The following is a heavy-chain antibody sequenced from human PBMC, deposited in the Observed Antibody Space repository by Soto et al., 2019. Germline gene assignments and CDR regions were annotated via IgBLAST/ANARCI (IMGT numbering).Heavy chain of an antibody. Sequence: PSETLFLTCAVSGGSISSGGYSWSWIRQPPGKGLEWIGYIYHSGSTYYNPSLKSRVTISVDRSKNQFSLKLSSVTAADTAVYYCARAQGYYDSSGYYPGPYYYGMDVWGQGTTVTFSS. J-gene: IGHJ6*02. V-gene: IGHV4-30-2*01. CDR3: ARAQGYYDSSGYYPGPYYYGMDV. CDR2: IYHSGST. CDR1: GGSISSGGYS. D-gene: IGHD3-22*01.